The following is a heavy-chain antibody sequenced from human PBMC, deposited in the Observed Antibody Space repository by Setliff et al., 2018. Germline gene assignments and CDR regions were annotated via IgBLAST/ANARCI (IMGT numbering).Heavy chain of an antibody. CDR2: INHSGST. J-gene: IGHJ4*02. V-gene: IGHV4-34*01. D-gene: IGHD4-17*01. Sequence: PSETLSLTCAVYGGSFSAYSWSWIRQPPGKGLEWIGKINHSGSTNYNPSLKSRVTISIDTSKKQFSLKLSSVTAAERAVYYCTRGPILYGDFASWGLGTLVTGSS. CDR3: TRGPILYGDFAS. CDR1: GGSFSAYS.